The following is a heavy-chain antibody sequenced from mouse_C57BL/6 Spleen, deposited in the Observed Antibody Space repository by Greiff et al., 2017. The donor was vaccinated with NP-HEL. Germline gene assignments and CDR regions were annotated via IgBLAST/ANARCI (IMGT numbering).Heavy chain of an antibody. CDR3: ARPIYYGNHGFFAY. V-gene: IGHV5-4*03. Sequence: EVKLVESGGGLVKPGGSLKLSCAASGFTFSSYAMSWVRQTPEKRLEWVATISDGGSYTYYPDNVKGRFTISRDNAKNNLYLQMSHLKSEDTAMYYCARPIYYGNHGFFAYWGQGTLVTVSA. CDR1: GFTFSSYA. D-gene: IGHD2-1*01. J-gene: IGHJ3*01. CDR2: ISDGGSYT.